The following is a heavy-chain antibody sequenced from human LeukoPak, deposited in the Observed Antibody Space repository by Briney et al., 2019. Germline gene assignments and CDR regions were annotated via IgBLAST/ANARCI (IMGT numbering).Heavy chain of an antibody. V-gene: IGHV4-39*01. Sequence: NSSETLSLTCNVSGGSMSNIYYWGWIRQPPGKGLEWIGNIFYSGITYYNPSLRSRITIAIDTSKSQFSLKLTSVTAADTAVYYCARISSGWPHYYMDVWGKGNTVTVSS. D-gene: IGHD6-19*01. J-gene: IGHJ6*03. CDR1: GGSMSNIYY. CDR2: IFYSGIT. CDR3: ARISSGWPHYYMDV.